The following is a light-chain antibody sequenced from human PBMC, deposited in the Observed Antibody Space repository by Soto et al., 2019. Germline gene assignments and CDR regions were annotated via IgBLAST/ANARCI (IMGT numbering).Light chain of an antibody. CDR2: LNSDGSH. V-gene: IGLV4-69*01. CDR1: SGYSNYA. Sequence: QPVLTQSPSASASLGASVKLTCVLSSGYSNYAVAWHQQQPEKGPRYLMRLNSDGSHNRGHGIPDRFSGSSSGTERYLTISRLQSEDEADYYCQTWGTGTVIFGGGTKVTVL. J-gene: IGLJ2*01. CDR3: QTWGTGTVI.